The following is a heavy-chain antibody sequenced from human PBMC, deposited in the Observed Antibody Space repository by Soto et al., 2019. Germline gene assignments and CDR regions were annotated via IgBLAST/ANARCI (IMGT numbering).Heavy chain of an antibody. CDR1: GGSIISIDHY. J-gene: IGHJ2*01. CDR3: ARLASGRRSHDWSFDL. Sequence: QMQLQESGPGLVRPSETLSLTCNVSGGSIISIDHYWGWIRQPPGKGLKWIGSIHYSGDIYYDRSLKIRATMAVGTSKNQFSLPLNSVTATDTAVYFCARLASGRRSHDWSFDLWGRGTLVTVSS. D-gene: IGHD1-26*01. CDR2: IHYSGDI. V-gene: IGHV4-39*01.